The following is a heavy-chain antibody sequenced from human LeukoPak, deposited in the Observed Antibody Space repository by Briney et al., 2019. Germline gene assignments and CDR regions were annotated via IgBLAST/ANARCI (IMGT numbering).Heavy chain of an antibody. J-gene: IGHJ3*02. D-gene: IGHD3-22*01. Sequence: PSETLSLTCTVSGYSISSGYYWGWIRQPPGKGLEWIGSIYHSGSTYYNPSLKSRVTISVDTSKNQFSLKLSSVTAADTAVYYCARGHITMIVVGNPKTRHALAFDIWGQGTEVTVSS. CDR1: GYSISSGYY. CDR2: IYHSGST. CDR3: ARGHITMIVVGNPKTRHALAFDI. V-gene: IGHV4-38-2*02.